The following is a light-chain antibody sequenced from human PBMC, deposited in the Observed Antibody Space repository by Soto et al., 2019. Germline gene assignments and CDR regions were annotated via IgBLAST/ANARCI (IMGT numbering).Light chain of an antibody. CDR3: ETWDSNTQV. Sequence: QSVLTQSSSASASLGSSVKLSCTLSGGHNRFTVAWHQQQPGKAPRYLMKVEGDGTYNKGSGVPDRFSGSSSGADRYLTISNLQSEDEADYYCETWDSNTQVFGGGSQLTVL. CDR1: GGHNRFT. CDR2: VEGDGTY. V-gene: IGLV4-60*03. J-gene: IGLJ3*02.